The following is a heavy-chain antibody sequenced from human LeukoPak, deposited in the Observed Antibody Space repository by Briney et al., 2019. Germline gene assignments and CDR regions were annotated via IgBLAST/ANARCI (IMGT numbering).Heavy chain of an antibody. Sequence: SETLSLTCTVSGGSISSSSYYWGWIRQPPGKGLEWIGSIYYSGSTYYNPSLKSRVTISVDTSKNQFSLKLSSVTAADTAVYYCARVTVRVRRFIYYYYMDVWGKGTTVTVSS. J-gene: IGHJ6*03. D-gene: IGHD3-3*01. CDR2: IYYSGST. CDR1: GGSISSSSYY. CDR3: ARVTVRVRRFIYYYYMDV. V-gene: IGHV4-39*07.